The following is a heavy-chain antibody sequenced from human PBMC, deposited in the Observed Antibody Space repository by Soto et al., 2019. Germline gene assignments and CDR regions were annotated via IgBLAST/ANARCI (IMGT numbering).Heavy chain of an antibody. CDR2: IYPGDSDT. CDR1: GYSFTSYW. V-gene: IGHV5-51*01. J-gene: IGHJ5*02. CDR3: VRLGDVPAVEDNWFDP. Sequence: PGESLKISCKGSGYSFTSYWIGWVRQMPGKGLEWMGIIYPGDSDTRYSPSFQGQVTISADKSISTAYLQWSSLKASDTAMYYCVRLGDVPAVEDNWFDPWGHGTLVTVSS. D-gene: IGHD2-2*01.